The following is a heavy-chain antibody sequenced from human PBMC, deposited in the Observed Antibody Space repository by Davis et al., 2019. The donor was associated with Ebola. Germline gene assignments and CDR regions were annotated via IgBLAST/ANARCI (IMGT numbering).Heavy chain of an antibody. CDR2: ISGSGGTT. Sequence: GESLKISCAASGFTFTDFAMNWVRQAPGRGLEWVSAISGSGGTTHYTDSVKGRFTVSRDNSKTTLYLEMNSLRAEDTAVYYCARDSGDYYDSSGHWGWYYYYYGMDVWGQGTTVTVSS. J-gene: IGHJ6*02. CDR1: GFTFTDFA. D-gene: IGHD3-22*01. V-gene: IGHV3-23*01. CDR3: ARDSGDYYDSSGHWGWYYYYYGMDV.